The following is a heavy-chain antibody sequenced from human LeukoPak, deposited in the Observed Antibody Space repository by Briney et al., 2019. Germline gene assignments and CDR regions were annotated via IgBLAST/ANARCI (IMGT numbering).Heavy chain of an antibody. J-gene: IGHJ4*02. V-gene: IGHV3-15*01. CDR3: TTVGIRKMVTGEDH. CDR2: IKSKTDDGTT. Sequence: GGSLRLSCAVFGSGFPFSNAWMSWVRQAPGKGLEWVVRIKSKTDDGTTDYAAPVKGRFSILRDDSRNTLYLQMNSLKTEDTAVYYCTTVGIRKMVTGEDHWGQGTLVAVSS. D-gene: IGHD5-24*01. CDR1: GFPFSNAW.